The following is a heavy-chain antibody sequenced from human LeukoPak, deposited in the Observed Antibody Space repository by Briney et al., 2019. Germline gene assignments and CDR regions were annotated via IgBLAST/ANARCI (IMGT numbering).Heavy chain of an antibody. CDR3: ARDRSGFYSVDY. CDR2: ISNDGNSK. D-gene: IGHD5-12*01. J-gene: IGHJ4*02. CDR1: GFTFSNAW. V-gene: IGHV3-30*03. Sequence: PGGSLRLSCAASGFTFSNAWMSWVRQAPGKGLEWVALISNDGNSKDYADSVKGRFTLSGDNSKTTLYLQMNSLRAEDTAVYYCARDRSGFYSVDYWGQGTLVIVSS.